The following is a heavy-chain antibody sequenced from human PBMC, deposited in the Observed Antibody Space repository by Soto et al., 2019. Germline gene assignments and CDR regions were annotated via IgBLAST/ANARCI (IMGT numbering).Heavy chain of an antibody. V-gene: IGHV3-30-3*01. CDR1: GFTFSSYA. D-gene: IGHD2-8*01. CDR2: ISYDGSNK. CDR3: ARVFSPAGPYCTNGVCYWEDDR. J-gene: IGHJ4*02. Sequence: QVQLVESGGGVVQPGRSLRLSCAASGFTFSSYAMHWVRQAPGKGLEWVAVISYDGSNKYYADSVKGRFTISRDNSKNTLYLQMNSLRAEDTAVYYCARVFSPAGPYCTNGVCYWEDDRWGQGTLVTVSS.